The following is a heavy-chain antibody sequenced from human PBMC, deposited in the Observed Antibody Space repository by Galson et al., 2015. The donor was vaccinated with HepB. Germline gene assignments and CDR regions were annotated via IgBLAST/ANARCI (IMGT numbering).Heavy chain of an antibody. D-gene: IGHD5-12*01. CDR2: TSSDVSDK. V-gene: IGHV3-30*03. CDR3: ARAPVATINYYFYLEV. CDR1: GFTLSSYA. Sequence: SLRLSCAASGFTLSSYAMHWVRQAPGQGLEWVAVTSSDVSDKYYGDSVKGRFTISRDNSESTLYLQMNSLRPEDTAVYYCARAPVATINYYFYLEVWGKGTTVTVSS. J-gene: IGHJ6*03.